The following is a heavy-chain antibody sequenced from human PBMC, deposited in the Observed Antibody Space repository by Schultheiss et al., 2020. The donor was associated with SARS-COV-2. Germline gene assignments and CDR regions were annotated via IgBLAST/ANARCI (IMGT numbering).Heavy chain of an antibody. V-gene: IGHV4-61*08. J-gene: IGHJ4*02. CDR3: ARGPIGGFDY. Sequence: SETLSLTCTVSGGSISSGGYYWSWIRQPPGKGLEWIGYIYYSGSTNYNPSLKSRVTISVDTSKNQFSLKLSSVTAADTAVYYCARGPIGGFDYWGQGTLVTVSS. D-gene: IGHD3-10*01. CDR2: IYYSGST. CDR1: GGSISSGGYY.